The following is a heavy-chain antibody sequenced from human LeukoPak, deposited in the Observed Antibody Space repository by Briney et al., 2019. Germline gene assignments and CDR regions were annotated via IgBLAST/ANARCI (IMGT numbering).Heavy chain of an antibody. Sequence: SETLSLTCTASGGSINNYYWSWIRQPPGKGLEWIGYIYYSGGTNYNPSLKSRVTISIDTSKNQFSLKLSSVTAADTAVYYCARQYDSGSYPFVYWGQGTLVTVSS. V-gene: IGHV4-59*01. CDR1: GGSINNYY. J-gene: IGHJ4*02. D-gene: IGHD3-10*01. CDR3: ARQYDSGSYPFVY. CDR2: IYYSGGT.